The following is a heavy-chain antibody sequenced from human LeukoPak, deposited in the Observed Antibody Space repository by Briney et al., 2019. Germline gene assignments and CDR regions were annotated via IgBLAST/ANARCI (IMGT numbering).Heavy chain of an antibody. Sequence: PGGSLRLSCAASGFTFSSYWMSWVRQAPGKGLKWVANIKHDGSKKFHVDSVKGRFTISRDNARNSLYLQMNSLRADDTAVYYCARVLRGFGEENDYWGQGTLVTVSS. CDR3: ARVLRGFGEENDY. D-gene: IGHD3-10*01. CDR2: IKHDGSKK. CDR1: GFTFSSYW. V-gene: IGHV3-7*01. J-gene: IGHJ4*02.